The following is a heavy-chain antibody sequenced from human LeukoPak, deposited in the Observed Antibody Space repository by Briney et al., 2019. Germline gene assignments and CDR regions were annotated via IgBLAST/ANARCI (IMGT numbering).Heavy chain of an antibody. CDR3: ASLSNGPTDY. V-gene: IGHV3-23*01. D-gene: IGHD2/OR15-2a*01. CDR1: GFTFTSYG. J-gene: IGHJ4*02. Sequence: SGGSLRLSCAASGFTFTSYGMSWVRQAPGKGLEWVPGISYNGGSTSYADSVKGRFTISRDNAKNSLYLQMNSLRAEDTAVYYCASLSNGPTDYWGQGTLVTVSS. CDR2: ISYNGGST.